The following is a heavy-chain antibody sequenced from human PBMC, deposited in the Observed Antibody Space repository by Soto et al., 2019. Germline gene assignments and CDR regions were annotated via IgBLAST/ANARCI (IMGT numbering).Heavy chain of an antibody. CDR1: GGSFSGYY. CDR3: ARVSSCSGGSCYSGYYYGMDV. Sequence: SETLSLTCAVYGGSFSGYYWSWIRQPPGKGLEWIGEINHSGSTNYNPSLKSRVTISVDTSKNQFSLKLSSVTAADTAVYYCARVSSCSGGSCYSGYYYGMDVWGQGTTVTVS. D-gene: IGHD2-15*01. J-gene: IGHJ6*02. CDR2: INHSGST. V-gene: IGHV4-34*01.